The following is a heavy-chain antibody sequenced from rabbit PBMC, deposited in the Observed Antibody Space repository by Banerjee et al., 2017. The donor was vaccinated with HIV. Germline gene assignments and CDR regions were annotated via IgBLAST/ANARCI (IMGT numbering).Heavy chain of an antibody. CDR1: GFDISSSYY. Sequence: QEQLEESGGDLVKPEGSLTLTCTASGFDISSSYYMCWVRQAPGKGLEWIGCIYTASSGSTYYASWAKGRFTISKASWTTVTLQMTSLTAADTATYFCARDLAGVIGWNFDLWGPGTLVTVS. D-gene: IGHD4-1*01. CDR3: ARDLAGVIGWNFDL. CDR2: IYTASSGST. V-gene: IGHV1S45*01. J-gene: IGHJ4*01.